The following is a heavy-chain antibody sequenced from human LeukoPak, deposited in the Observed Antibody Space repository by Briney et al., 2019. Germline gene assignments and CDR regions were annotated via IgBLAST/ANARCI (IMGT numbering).Heavy chain of an antibody. Sequence: PGGSLRLSCAASGFTVSSNYMSWVRQAPGKGLEWVSVIYSGGSTYYADSVKGRFTISRDNPKNTLYLQMDSLKTEDTALYYCTRLTEDGGNSGFDYWGQGTLVTVSS. CDR1: GFTVSSNY. CDR3: TRLTEDGGNSGFDY. CDR2: IYSGGST. J-gene: IGHJ4*02. D-gene: IGHD4-23*01. V-gene: IGHV3-66*04.